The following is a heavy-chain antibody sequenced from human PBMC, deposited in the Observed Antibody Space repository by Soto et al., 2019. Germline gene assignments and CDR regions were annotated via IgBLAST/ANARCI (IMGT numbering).Heavy chain of an antibody. Sequence: EVQLVQSGAEVKKPGESLKISCKGYGYSFTNYWIAWVRQMPGKGLEWMGIIYPGDSDTRYSPSFQGQVTISADKSISTAYLQWSSLKAPDTAMYYCARGAGYCSAARCYDFDYWGQGTLVTVAS. CDR1: GYSFTNYW. J-gene: IGHJ4*02. CDR3: ARGAGYCSAARCYDFDY. CDR2: IYPGDSDT. V-gene: IGHV5-51*03. D-gene: IGHD2-15*01.